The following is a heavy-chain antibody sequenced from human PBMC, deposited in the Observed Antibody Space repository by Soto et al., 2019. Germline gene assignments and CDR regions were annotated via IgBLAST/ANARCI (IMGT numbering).Heavy chain of an antibody. CDR3: ARRTRYSGYVHFDY. V-gene: IGHV1-18*01. CDR2: ISAYNGNT. CDR1: GYTFTSYG. D-gene: IGHD5-12*01. J-gene: IGHJ4*02. Sequence: GASVKVSCKASGYTFTSYGISWVRQAPGQGLEWMGWISAYNGNTNYAQKLQGRVTMTTDTSTSTAYMELRSLRSDDTAVYYCARRTRYSGYVHFDYWGQGTLVTVSS.